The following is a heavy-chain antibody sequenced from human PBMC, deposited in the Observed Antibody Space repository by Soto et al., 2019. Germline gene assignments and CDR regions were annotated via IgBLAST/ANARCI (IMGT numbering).Heavy chain of an antibody. CDR3: TKDQDKTGFPSYFDP. V-gene: IGHV3-23*01. D-gene: IGHD1-26*01. Sequence: GGSLRLSCVASGFTFRNNAMNWVRQAPGKGLEWISDITSDGSKTHYADSVKGRFTISRDNVEDTLFLQLNNVRGDDTAIYYCTKDQDKTGFPSYFDPWGQGTLVTVSS. J-gene: IGHJ5*02. CDR1: GFTFRNNA. CDR2: ITSDGSKT.